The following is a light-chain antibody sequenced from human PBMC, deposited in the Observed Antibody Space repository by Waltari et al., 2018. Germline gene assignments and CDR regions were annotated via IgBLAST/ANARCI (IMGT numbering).Light chain of an antibody. CDR2: SND. CDR3: AVWDDSLYGEV. Sequence: QSVLTQPPSVSGTPGQRVTISCSGSNSNIGSNAVNWYQQVPGRAPKLLIYSNDNRPSGVPDRFSGSKFGTSASLAISVLQSEDESDYFCAVWDDSLYGEVFGGGTKLTVL. J-gene: IGLJ2*01. V-gene: IGLV1-44*01. CDR1: NSNIGSNA.